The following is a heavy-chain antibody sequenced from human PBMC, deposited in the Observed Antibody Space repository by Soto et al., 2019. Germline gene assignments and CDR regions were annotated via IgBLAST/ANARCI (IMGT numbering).Heavy chain of an antibody. J-gene: IGHJ2*01. CDR1: GFTFSSYA. V-gene: IGHV3-23*01. CDR2: LSGSGGST. CDR3: AKVIRWEPFPGRRNWYFDL. Sequence: EVQLLESGGGLVQPGGSLRLSCAASGFTFSSYAMSWVRQAPGKGLEWVSALSGSGGSTYYADSVKGRFTISRDNSKNTLYLQMNSLRAEDTAVYYCAKVIRWEPFPGRRNWYFDLWGRGTLVTVSS. D-gene: IGHD1-26*01.